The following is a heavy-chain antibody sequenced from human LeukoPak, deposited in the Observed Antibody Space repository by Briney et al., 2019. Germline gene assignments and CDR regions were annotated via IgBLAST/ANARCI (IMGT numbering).Heavy chain of an antibody. CDR3: ARENCVLAFCSCHY. J-gene: IGHJ4*02. CDR1: GYTFTGYY. D-gene: IGHD2-21*01. Sequence: GASVKVSCKASGYTFTGYYMHWVRQAPGQGLEWMGWINPNSGGTNYAQKFQGRVTMTRDTSISTAYMELSRLRSDDTAVYYCARENCVLAFCSCHYWGQGTLVTVSS. CDR2: INPNSGGT. V-gene: IGHV1-2*02.